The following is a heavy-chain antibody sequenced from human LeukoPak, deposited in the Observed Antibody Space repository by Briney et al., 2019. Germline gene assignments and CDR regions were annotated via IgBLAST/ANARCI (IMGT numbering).Heavy chain of an antibody. CDR1: GYTFTGYY. J-gene: IGHJ3*01. CDR2: INPNSGGT. CDR3: CRHTRATRGALDV. Sequence: ASVKVSCKASGYTFTGYYMHWVRQAPGQGLEWMGWINPNSGGTNYAQKFQGRVTMTRDTSISTAYMELSRLRSDDTAVYYCCRHTRATRGALDVWGQGTMVTVSS. D-gene: IGHD1-26*01. V-gene: IGHV1-2*02.